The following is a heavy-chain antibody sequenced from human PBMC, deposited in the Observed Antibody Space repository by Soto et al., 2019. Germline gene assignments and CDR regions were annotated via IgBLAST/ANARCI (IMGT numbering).Heavy chain of an antibody. D-gene: IGHD3-16*01. Sequence: PSETLSLTCTVSGGSISSYYWNWIRQPPGKGLEWIGFIYTGSTNYNPSLKSRVAISVDTSKNQFSLKVTAVTAADTAVYYCARDGYDPVDVWGRGTTVTVSS. J-gene: IGHJ6*02. CDR2: IYTGST. V-gene: IGHV4-59*01. CDR1: GGSISSYY. CDR3: ARDGYDPVDV.